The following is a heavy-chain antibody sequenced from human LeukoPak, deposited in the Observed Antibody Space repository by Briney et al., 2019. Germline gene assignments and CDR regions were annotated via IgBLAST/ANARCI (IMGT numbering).Heavy chain of an antibody. CDR2: IYYSGSS. J-gene: IGHJ6*02. V-gene: IGHV4-61*01. CDR1: GGSVSSGSYY. CDR3: ARGLLERYYYYYGMDV. D-gene: IGHD1-1*01. Sequence: SETLSLTCTVSGGSVSSGSYYWSWIRQPPGKGLEWIGYIYYSGSSNYNPSLKSQVTISVDTSKNQFSLKLSSVTAADTAVYYCARGLLERYYYYYGMDVWGQGTTVTVSS.